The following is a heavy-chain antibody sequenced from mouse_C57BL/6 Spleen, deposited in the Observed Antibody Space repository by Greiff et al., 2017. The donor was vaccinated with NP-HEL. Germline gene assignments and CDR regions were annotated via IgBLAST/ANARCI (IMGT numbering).Heavy chain of an antibody. D-gene: IGHD1-3*01. CDR3: ANNCSSSFDY. CDR2: IDPSDSYT. V-gene: IGHV1-59*01. CDR1: GYTFTSYW. Sequence: VQLQQPGAELVRPGTSVKLSCKASGYTFTSYWMHWVKQRPGQGLAWIGVIDPSDSYTNYNQKFKGKATLTVDTSSSTAYMHLGSLTSEDAAVYYCANNCSSSFDYWGQGTTLTVSS. J-gene: IGHJ2*01.